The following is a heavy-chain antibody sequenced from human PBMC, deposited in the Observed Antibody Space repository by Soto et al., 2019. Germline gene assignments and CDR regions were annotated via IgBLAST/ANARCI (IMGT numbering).Heavy chain of an antibody. CDR1: GFAFNNYG. Sequence: VGSMRLSCTVSGFAFNNYGINWVRQAPGKGLEWVSSISKSDYTYYSDSVKGRFAISRDNAKSSVSLQMNTLRVEDTAVYYCAREDSIIIPAVSDFWGQGTLVTVSS. D-gene: IGHD2-2*01. V-gene: IGHV3-21*01. CDR2: ISKSDYT. J-gene: IGHJ4*02. CDR3: AREDSIIIPAVSDF.